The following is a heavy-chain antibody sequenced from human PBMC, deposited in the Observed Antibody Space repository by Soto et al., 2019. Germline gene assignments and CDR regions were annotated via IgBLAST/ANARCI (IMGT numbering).Heavy chain of an antibody. J-gene: IGHJ3*02. CDR3: AKDHKTTRSPLDALDI. CDR2: INGSGGST. CDR1: GFTFSSYA. V-gene: IGHV3-23*01. D-gene: IGHD4-17*01. Sequence: PGGSLRLSCAASGFTFSSYAMSWVRQAPGKGLEWVSAINGSGGSTYYADSVKGRFTISRDNSKNTLYLQMNSLRAEDTAVYYCAKDHKTTRSPLDALDIWGQGTMVTVSS.